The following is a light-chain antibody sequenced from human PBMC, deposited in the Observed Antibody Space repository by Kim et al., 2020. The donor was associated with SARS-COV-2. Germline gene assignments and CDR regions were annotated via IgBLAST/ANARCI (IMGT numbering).Light chain of an antibody. J-gene: IGLJ7*01. CDR1: SSNIGSNY. V-gene: IGLV1-47*01. CDR3: AAWDDSLSGAV. CDR2: RNN. Sequence: QSVLTQPPSASGTPGQRVTISCSGSSSNIGSNYVYWYQQLPGTAPKLLIYRNNQRPSGVPDRFSVSKSGTSASLAISGLRSEDEADYYCAAWDDSLSGAVFGGGTQLTVL.